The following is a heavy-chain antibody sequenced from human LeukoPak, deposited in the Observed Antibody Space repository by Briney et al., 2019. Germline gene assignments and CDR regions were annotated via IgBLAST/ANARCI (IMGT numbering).Heavy chain of an antibody. Sequence: GGSLRLSCAASGFTFSSYSMNWVRQAPGKGLEWVSYISSSSSTIYYADSVKGRFTISRDNAKHSLYLQMNSLRAEDTAVYYCARSAGTSLDYWGQGTLVTVSS. J-gene: IGHJ4*02. D-gene: IGHD1-1*01. CDR1: GFTFSSYS. CDR2: ISSSSSTI. CDR3: ARSAGTSLDY. V-gene: IGHV3-48*04.